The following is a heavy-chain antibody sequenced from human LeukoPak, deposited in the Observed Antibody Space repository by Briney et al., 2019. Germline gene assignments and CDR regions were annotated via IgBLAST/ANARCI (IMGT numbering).Heavy chain of an antibody. D-gene: IGHD4-23*01. CDR1: GYTFTDYY. J-gene: IGHJ6*02. Sequence: GASVKVSCRASGYTFTDYYMHWVRQAPGQGLEWMGWLNPNTLVTKYAQHFQGRVSMTWDTSISTGYMDLHSLTSDDTAVYYCARKDGGRDGMDVWGQGTTVTVPS. CDR2: LNPNTLVT. V-gene: IGHV1-2*02. CDR3: ARKDGGRDGMDV.